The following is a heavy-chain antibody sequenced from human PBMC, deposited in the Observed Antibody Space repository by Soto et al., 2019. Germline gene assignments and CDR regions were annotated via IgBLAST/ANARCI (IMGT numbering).Heavy chain of an antibody. CDR3: AKEIAPSIGPRDYGDYVISPEDY. CDR1: GCTFSSYA. CDR2: ISYDGSNK. D-gene: IGHD4-17*01. Sequence: PGGALRLSWAAGGCTFSSYAMHWGRQAPGQGLEWVAVISYDGSNKYYADSVKGRFTISRDNSKNTLYLQMNSLRAEDTAVYYCAKEIAPSIGPRDYGDYVISPEDYWSQGT. J-gene: IGHJ4*02. V-gene: IGHV3-30*04.